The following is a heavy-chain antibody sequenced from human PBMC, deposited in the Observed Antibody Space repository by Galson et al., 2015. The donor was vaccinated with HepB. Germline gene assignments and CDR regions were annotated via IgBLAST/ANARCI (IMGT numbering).Heavy chain of an antibody. D-gene: IGHD3-10*01. V-gene: IGHV1-69*13. J-gene: IGHJ4*02. CDR2: IIPTFGTA. CDR3: ASSEGLGRGYFHY. CDR1: GGTFSSYA. Sequence: SVKVSCKASGGTFSSYAISWVRQAPGQGLEWMGGIIPTFGTANYAQKFQGRVTITADESTSTAYMELSSLRSEDTAVYYCASSEGLGRGYFHYWGQGTLVTAAS.